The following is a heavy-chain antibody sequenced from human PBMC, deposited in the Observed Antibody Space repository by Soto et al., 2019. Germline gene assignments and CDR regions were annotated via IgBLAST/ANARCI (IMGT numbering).Heavy chain of an antibody. D-gene: IGHD3-10*01. CDR2: IDPSDSYT. Sequence: GESLKISCKGSGYSFTNYWISWVRQMPGKGLEWMGRIDPSDSYTNYSPSFQGHVTISADKSISTAYLQWSSLKASDTAMYYCATARYGSGSYYNPSAYYYYGMDVWGQGTTVTVSS. V-gene: IGHV5-10-1*01. CDR1: GYSFTNYW. CDR3: ATARYGSGSYYNPSAYYYYGMDV. J-gene: IGHJ6*02.